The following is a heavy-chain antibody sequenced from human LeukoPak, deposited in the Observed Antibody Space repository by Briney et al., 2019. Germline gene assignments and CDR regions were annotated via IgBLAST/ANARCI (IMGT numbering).Heavy chain of an antibody. Sequence: PSETLSLTCTVSGYSISSGYYWGWIRQPPGKGLEWIGSIYHSGSTYYNPSLKSRVTISVDTSKNQFSLKLSSVTAADTAVYYCARVAMAGNWFDPWGQGTLVTVSS. J-gene: IGHJ5*02. CDR3: ARVAMAGNWFDP. CDR2: IYHSGST. CDR1: GYSISSGYY. V-gene: IGHV4-38-2*02. D-gene: IGHD5-24*01.